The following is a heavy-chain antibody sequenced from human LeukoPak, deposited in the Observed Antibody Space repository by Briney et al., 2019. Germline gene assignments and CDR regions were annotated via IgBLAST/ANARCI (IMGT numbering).Heavy chain of an antibody. J-gene: IGHJ4*02. CDR2: INHSGST. Sequence: SETLSLTCAVYGGSFSGYYWSWIRQPPGKGLEWIGEINHSGSTNYNPSLKSRVTISVDASKNQFSLKLSSVTAADTAVYYCARAGTSGGLCDYWGQGTLVTVSS. CDR3: ARAGTSGGLCDY. V-gene: IGHV4-34*01. CDR1: GGSFSGYY. D-gene: IGHD1-14*01.